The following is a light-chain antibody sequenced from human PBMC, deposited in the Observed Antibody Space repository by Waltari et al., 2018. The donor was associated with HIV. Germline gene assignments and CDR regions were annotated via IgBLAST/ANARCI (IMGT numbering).Light chain of an antibody. V-gene: IGLV2-14*01. Sequence: QSALTQPASVSVSPGQSITISCTGTSSDVGGYNYISWYQQHPGKAPKVMIYEVTNRPSGVSNRFSGSKSGNTASLTISGLQAEDEADYYCSSYTSSNTVVFGGGTKLTVL. CDR3: SSYTSSNTVV. CDR1: SSDVGGYNY. CDR2: EVT. J-gene: IGLJ2*01.